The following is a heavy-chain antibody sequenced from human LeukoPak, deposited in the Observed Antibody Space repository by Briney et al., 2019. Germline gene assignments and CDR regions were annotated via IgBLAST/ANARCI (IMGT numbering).Heavy chain of an antibody. CDR2: IKQDGSEK. V-gene: IGHV3-7*01. D-gene: IGHD2-8*01. J-gene: IGHJ4*02. Sequence: GGSLRLSCAASGFTFSSYSMSWVRQAPGKGLEWVANIKQDGSEKYYVDSLKGRFTISRDSAKNTLYLQMNSLRAEDTAVYYCARDAETYCTNGVCYTYYFDYWGQGTLVTVSS. CDR3: ARDAETYCTNGVCYTYYFDY. CDR1: GFTFSSYS.